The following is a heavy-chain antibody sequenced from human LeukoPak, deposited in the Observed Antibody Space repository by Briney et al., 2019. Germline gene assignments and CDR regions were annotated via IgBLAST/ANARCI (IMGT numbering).Heavy chain of an antibody. CDR3: ARDRLSSGWLTDF. CDR2: LSSSGAYI. D-gene: IGHD6-19*01. CDR1: GFTLSSYS. J-gene: IGHJ4*02. V-gene: IGHV3-21*01. Sequence: GGSLRLSCAASGFTLSSYSMNWVRQVPGKGLEWVSSLSSSGAYIYYADSVKGRFTISRDSADNSLDLQMDSLRVDDTAVYYCARDRLSSGWLTDFWGLGTLVTVSS.